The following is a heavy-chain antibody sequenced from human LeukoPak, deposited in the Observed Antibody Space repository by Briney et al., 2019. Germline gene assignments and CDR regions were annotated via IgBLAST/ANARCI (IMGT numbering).Heavy chain of an antibody. V-gene: IGHV1-2*02. J-gene: IGHJ4*02. Sequence: ASVKVSCKASGYTFTGDYMHWVRQAPGQGLEWMGWINPNSGGTNYAQKFQGRVTMTRDTSISTAYMELSRLRSDDTAVYYCARVHSDSSGFDYWGQGTLVTVSS. D-gene: IGHD6-6*01. CDR2: INPNSGGT. CDR3: ARVHSDSSGFDY. CDR1: GYTFTGDY.